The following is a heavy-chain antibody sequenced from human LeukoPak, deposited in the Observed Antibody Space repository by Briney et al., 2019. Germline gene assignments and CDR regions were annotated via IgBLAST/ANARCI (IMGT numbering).Heavy chain of an antibody. Sequence: SVKVSCKASGGIVRTYAISWVRQAPGQGLEWMGRIIPLLGIANYAQNFQGRVTIIADKSANTAHMELSSLRSSDTAVYYCAEGEDYNGKFLGYWGQGTLVTVSS. V-gene: IGHV1-69*04. D-gene: IGHD3-3*01. CDR1: GGIVRTYA. CDR2: IIPLLGIA. J-gene: IGHJ4*02. CDR3: AEGEDYNGKFLGY.